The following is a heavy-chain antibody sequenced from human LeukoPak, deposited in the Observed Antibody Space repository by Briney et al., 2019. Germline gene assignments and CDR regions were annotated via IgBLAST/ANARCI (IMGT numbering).Heavy chain of an antibody. J-gene: IGHJ4*02. Sequence: SETLSLTCTVSGGSISSYYWSWIRQPPGKGLEWIGYIYYSGSTNYNPSLKSRVTISVDTSKNQFSLKLSSVTAADTAVYYCATGVAAGDDYWGQGTLVTVSS. CDR1: GGSISSYY. CDR3: ATGVAAGDDY. V-gene: IGHV4-59*12. CDR2: IYYSGST. D-gene: IGHD6-13*01.